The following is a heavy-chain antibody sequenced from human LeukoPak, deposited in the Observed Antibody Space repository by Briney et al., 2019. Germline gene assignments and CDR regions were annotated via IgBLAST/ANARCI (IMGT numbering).Heavy chain of an antibody. CDR3: ARGRRQLVRHYYYYMDV. V-gene: IGHV1-69*13. Sequence: GASVKVSCKASGGTFSSYAISWVRQAPGQGLEWMGGIIPIFGTANYAQKFQGRVTITADESTSTAYMELSSLRSEDTAVYYCARGRRQLVRHYYYYMDVWGKGTTVTVSS. CDR2: IIPIFGTA. CDR1: GGTFSSYA. J-gene: IGHJ6*03. D-gene: IGHD6-6*01.